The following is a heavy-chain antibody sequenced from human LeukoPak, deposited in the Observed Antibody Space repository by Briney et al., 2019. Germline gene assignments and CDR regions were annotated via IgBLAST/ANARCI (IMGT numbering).Heavy chain of an antibody. J-gene: IGHJ5*02. V-gene: IGHV3-13*01. CDR1: GFTFSRYD. D-gene: IGHD3-22*01. Sequence: PGGSLRLSCAASGFTFSRYDMSWVRQGIGKGLEWVSGIGTAGDTHYPGSVKGRFTISRDNAKNSLYLQMNSLRARDTAVYYCARGSDYYDSSRYNWFDPWGQGTLASVST. CDR3: ARGSDYYDSSRYNWFDP. CDR2: IGTAGDT.